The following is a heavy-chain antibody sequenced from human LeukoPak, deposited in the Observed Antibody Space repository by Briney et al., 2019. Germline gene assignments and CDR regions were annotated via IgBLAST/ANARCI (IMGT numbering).Heavy chain of an antibody. V-gene: IGHV3-66*01. CDR2: IYSGGST. Sequence: PGGSLRLSCAASGFTFSNAWMSWVRQAPGKGLEWVSVIYSGGSTYYADSVKGRFTISRDNSKNTLYLQMNSLRAEDTAVYYCARDLLGVVVDYWGQGTLVTVSS. J-gene: IGHJ4*02. D-gene: IGHD3-22*01. CDR3: ARDLLGVVVDY. CDR1: GFTFSNAW.